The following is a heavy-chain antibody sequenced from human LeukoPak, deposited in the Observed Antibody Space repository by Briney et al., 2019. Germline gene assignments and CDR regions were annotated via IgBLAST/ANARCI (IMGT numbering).Heavy chain of an antibody. CDR2: IYYRGDT. CDR3: ARRRRDGTYGAEKDFDY. CDR1: GGSISSSDYY. D-gene: IGHD5-24*01. V-gene: IGHV4-39*01. Sequence: SETLSLTCIVSGGSISSSDYYWAWIRQPPGTGLEWIGTIYYRGDTWYNPSLRSRVTISVDTSKNLFSLKVTSVTAADTAVYYCARRRRDGTYGAEKDFDYWGQGTLVTVSS. J-gene: IGHJ4*02.